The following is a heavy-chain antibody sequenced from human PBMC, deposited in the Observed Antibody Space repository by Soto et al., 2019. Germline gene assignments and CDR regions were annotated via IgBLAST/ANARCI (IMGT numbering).Heavy chain of an antibody. D-gene: IGHD3-10*01. CDR2: ISYDGSNK. CDR3: ARDLRDGSHFDY. V-gene: IGHV3-30-3*01. J-gene: IGHJ4*02. Sequence: GGSLRLSCAASGFTFSSYAMHWVRQAPGKGLEWVAVISYDGSNKYYADSVKGRFTISRDNSKNTLYLQMNSLRAEDTAVYYCARDLRDGSHFDYWGQGTLVTVSS. CDR1: GFTFSSYA.